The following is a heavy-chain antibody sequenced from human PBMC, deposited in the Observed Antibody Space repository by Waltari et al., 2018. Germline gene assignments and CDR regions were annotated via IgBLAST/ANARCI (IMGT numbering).Heavy chain of an antibody. CDR2: IYTRGST. V-gene: IGHV4-61*02. CDR1: GGSISSGSYY. J-gene: IGHJ6*02. CDR3: ARGVVVVPAAMLDYYYYYGMDV. D-gene: IGHD2-2*01. Sequence: QVQLQESGPGLVKPSQTLSLTCPVSGGSISSGSYYWSWIRQPAGTGLEWIGRIYTRGSTNYNPSLKSRVTISVDTSKNQFSLKLSSVTAADTAVYYCARGVVVVPAAMLDYYYYYGMDVRGQGTTVTVSS.